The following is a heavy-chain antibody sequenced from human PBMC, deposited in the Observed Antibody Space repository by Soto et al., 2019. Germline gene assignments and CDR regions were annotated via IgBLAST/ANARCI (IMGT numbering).Heavy chain of an antibody. V-gene: IGHV1-3*01. D-gene: IGHD3-9*01. CDR1: GYTFRSYA. J-gene: IGHJ4*02. CDR2: INAGYGNT. Sequence: SVKVSCKPSGYTFRSYAMHWVRQVLGQRLEWMGWINAGYGNTKSSQKFQDRVTISRDTSASTAYMELTSLRSEDTAVYYCATDTGYGTLDIWGQGTLVTVSS. CDR3: ATDTGYGTLDI.